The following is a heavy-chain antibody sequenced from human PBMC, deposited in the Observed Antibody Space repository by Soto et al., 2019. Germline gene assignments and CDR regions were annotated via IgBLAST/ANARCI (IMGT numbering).Heavy chain of an antibody. CDR2: IGTAGVA. V-gene: IGHV3-13*04. J-gene: IGHJ3*02. CDR1: GFTFSSYD. CDR3: ARSMVRGGNAFDI. D-gene: IGHD3-10*01. Sequence: EVQLVESGGGLVQPGGSLRLSCAASGFTFSSYDMHWVRQATGKGLEWVSGIGTAGVAYYPGSVKGRFTISREKAKNSLYLQMNSLSAGDTAVYYCARSMVRGGNAFDIWGQGTMVTVSS.